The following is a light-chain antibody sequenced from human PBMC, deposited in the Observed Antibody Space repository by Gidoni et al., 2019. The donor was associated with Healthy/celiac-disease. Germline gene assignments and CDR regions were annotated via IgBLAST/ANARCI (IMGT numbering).Light chain of an antibody. V-gene: IGKV3-11*01. Sequence: EIVLTQSPATLSLSPGERATPSCRASPRVSSYLAWYQQKLGQAPRLLIYDASNRATGIPARFSGSGSGTDFTLTISSLEPEDFAVYYCQQRSNWPPTFGQGTKVEIK. CDR2: DAS. J-gene: IGKJ1*01. CDR1: PRVSSY. CDR3: QQRSNWPPT.